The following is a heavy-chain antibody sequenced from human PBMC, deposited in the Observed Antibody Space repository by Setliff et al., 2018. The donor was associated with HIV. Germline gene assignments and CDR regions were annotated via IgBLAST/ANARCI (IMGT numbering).Heavy chain of an antibody. V-gene: IGHV1-69*13. Sequence: ASVKVSCKASRGTFNTFDINWVRQAPGQGLEWMGGIIPMYGETNSAQKFQGRLTITADESTSTAYMELSSLRSDDTAVYYCARGGAVELWFRYFDFWGQGTLVTVSS. CDR2: IIPMYGET. CDR3: ARGGAVELWFRYFDF. CDR1: RGTFNTFD. J-gene: IGHJ4*02. D-gene: IGHD3-16*02.